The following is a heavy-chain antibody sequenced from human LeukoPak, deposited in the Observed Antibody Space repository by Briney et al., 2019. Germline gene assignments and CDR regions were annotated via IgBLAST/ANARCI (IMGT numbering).Heavy chain of an antibody. D-gene: IGHD5-18*01. J-gene: IGHJ6*02. CDR1: GFTFSSYS. CDR3: ARDLGDTAMAQYYYYYGMDV. V-gene: IGHV3-48*04. Sequence: GGSLRLSCAASGFTFSSYSMNWVRQAPGKGLEWVSYISSSSSTIYYADSVKGRFTISRDNAKNSLYLQMNSLRAEDTAVYYCARDLGDTAMAQYYYYYGMDVWGQGTTVTVSS. CDR2: ISSSSSTI.